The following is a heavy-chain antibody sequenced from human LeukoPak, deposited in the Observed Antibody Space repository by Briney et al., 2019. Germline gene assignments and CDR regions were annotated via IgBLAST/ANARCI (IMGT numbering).Heavy chain of an antibody. J-gene: IGHJ3*02. CDR2: INSDGSST. CDR3: ARDVYYGSGSYSNDAFDI. Sequence: GGSLRLSCAASGFTFSSYWMHWVRQAPGKGLVWVSRINSDGSSTSYADSVKGRFTISRDNAKNTLYLQMNSLRAEDTAVYYCARDVYYGSGSYSNDAFDIWGQGTIVTVSS. D-gene: IGHD3-10*01. CDR1: GFTFSSYW. V-gene: IGHV3-74*01.